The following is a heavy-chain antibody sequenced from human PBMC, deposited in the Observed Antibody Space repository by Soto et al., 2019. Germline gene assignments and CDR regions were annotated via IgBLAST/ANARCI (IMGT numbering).Heavy chain of an antibody. CDR3: AREPTYYYDSSGYPGLDY. CDR2: INPNSGGT. D-gene: IGHD3-22*01. V-gene: IGHV1-2*04. J-gene: IGHJ4*02. CDR1: GYTFTGYY. Sequence: EASVKVSCKASGYTFTGYYMHWVRQAPGQGLEWMGWINPNSGGTNYAQKFQGWVTMTRDTSISTAYMELSRLRSDDTAVYYCAREPTYYYDSSGYPGLDYWGQGTLVTVSS.